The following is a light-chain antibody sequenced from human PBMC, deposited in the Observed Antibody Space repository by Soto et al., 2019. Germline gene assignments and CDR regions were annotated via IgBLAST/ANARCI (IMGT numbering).Light chain of an antibody. CDR3: GSYAGGTTLV. CDR2: EVT. Sequence: QSALTQPASVSGSPGQSITISCTGSSSDVGGYDSVSWYQQHPGKAPKLLIYEVTKRPSGVSNRFSGSKSGNTASLTISGLQADDESDDYCGSYAGGTTLVFGGGTKLTVL. J-gene: IGLJ3*02. V-gene: IGLV2-14*01. CDR1: SSDVGGYDS.